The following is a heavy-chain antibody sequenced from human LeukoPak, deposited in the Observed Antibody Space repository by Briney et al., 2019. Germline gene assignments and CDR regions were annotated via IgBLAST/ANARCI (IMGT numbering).Heavy chain of an antibody. CDR3: ARGAGMNFDWLLEFYWFDP. CDR1: GYTFTSYA. D-gene: IGHD3-9*01. Sequence: ASVKVSCKASGYTFTSYAMNWVRQAPGQGLEWMGWINTNTGNPTYAQGFTGRFVFSLDTSVSTAYLQISSLKAEDTAVYYCARGAGMNFDWLLEFYWFDPWGQGTLVTVSS. V-gene: IGHV7-4-1*02. J-gene: IGHJ5*02. CDR2: INTNTGNP.